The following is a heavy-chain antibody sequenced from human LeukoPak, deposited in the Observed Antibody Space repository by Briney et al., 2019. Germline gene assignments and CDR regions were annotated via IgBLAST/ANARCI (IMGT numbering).Heavy chain of an antibody. Sequence: PSETLSLTCTVSGGSISSYFCSWIRQPPGKGLEWIGYIYYSGSTTYTPSLKSRVTVSVDTSKNQFSLKLSSVTAADTAVYYCARGPLGPTYFDYWGQGTLATVSS. CDR1: GGSISSYF. CDR3: ARGPLGPTYFDY. V-gene: IGHV4-59*08. D-gene: IGHD1-26*01. CDR2: IYYSGST. J-gene: IGHJ4*02.